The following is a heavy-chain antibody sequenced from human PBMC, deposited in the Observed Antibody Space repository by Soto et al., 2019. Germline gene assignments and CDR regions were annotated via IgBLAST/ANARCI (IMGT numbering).Heavy chain of an antibody. Sequence: QVLLVQSGGGVVQPGRSLRLSCAATAFPFSAHAMHWVRQAPGKGLEWLAIISNDGSRKFYADSLQGRFIISRDNSDNTLYLQMDSLRTEDTAVYYCARDXXXXXXXXXXXXXDYXGQGTLVTVSS. V-gene: IGHV3-30*04. J-gene: IGHJ4*02. CDR3: ARDXXXXXXXXXXXXXDY. CDR1: AFPFSAHA. CDR2: ISNDGSRK.